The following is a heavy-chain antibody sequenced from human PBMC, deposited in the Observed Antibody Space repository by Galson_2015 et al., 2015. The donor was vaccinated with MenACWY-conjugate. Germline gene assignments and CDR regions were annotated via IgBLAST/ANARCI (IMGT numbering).Heavy chain of an antibody. J-gene: IGHJ4*02. CDR1: GGSISSHY. CDR2: IRDTGSL. D-gene: IGHD7-27*01. Sequence: LSLTCTVSGGSISSHYWGWFRQPPGKGLEWIAYIRDTGSLKDNPSLKSRVTMSADKSNNQFSLRLISVTAADTAVYYCARIPTWGSSFGYFDDWGQGSLVAVSS. V-gene: IGHV4-59*08. CDR3: ARIPTWGSSFGYFDD.